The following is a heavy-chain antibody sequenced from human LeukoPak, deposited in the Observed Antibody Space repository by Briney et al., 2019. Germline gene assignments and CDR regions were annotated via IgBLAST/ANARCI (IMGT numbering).Heavy chain of an antibody. V-gene: IGHV3-30*02. CDR3: AKDQGYSSSCLDY. CDR1: GFTFSNYG. J-gene: IGHJ4*02. Sequence: GGSLRLSCAASGFTFSNYGMHWVRQAPGKGLEWVAVIWYGGSNKYYADSVKGRFTISRDNSKNTLYLQMNSLRAEDTAVYYCAKDQGYSSSCLDYWGQGTLVTVSS. D-gene: IGHD6-13*01. CDR2: IWYGGSNK.